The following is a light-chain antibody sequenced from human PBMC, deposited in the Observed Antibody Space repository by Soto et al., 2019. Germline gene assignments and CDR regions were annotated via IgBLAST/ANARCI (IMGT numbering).Light chain of an antibody. J-gene: IGKJ4*01. CDR3: LQHTSYPLP. CDR1: QGIRID. Sequence: DIQMTQSASSLSASVGDRVTITCRASQGIRIDLGGYKQKPGKAPKRLIYAASSLQSGVPLRFSGSGSGTEFTLTISSLHHEDFATYFCLQHTSYPLPFDGDIKMEIK. CDR2: AAS. V-gene: IGKV1-17*01.